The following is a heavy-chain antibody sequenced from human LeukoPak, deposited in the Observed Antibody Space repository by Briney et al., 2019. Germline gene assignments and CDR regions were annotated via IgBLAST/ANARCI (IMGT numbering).Heavy chain of an antibody. V-gene: IGHV5-10-1*01. D-gene: IGHD3-9*01. CDR2: IDPSDSYT. J-gene: IGHJ3*02. CDR1: GYSFTSYW. CDR3: VIYDILTGYYIDAFDI. Sequence: GESLKISCKGSGYSFTSYWISWVRQMPAKGLEWMGRIDPSDSYTNYSPSFQGHVTISADKSISTAYLQWSSLKASDTAMYYCVIYDILTGYYIDAFDIWGQGTMVTVSS.